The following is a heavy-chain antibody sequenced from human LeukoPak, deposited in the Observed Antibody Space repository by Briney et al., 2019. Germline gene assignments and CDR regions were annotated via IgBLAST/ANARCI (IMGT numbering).Heavy chain of an antibody. CDR1: GFTFSNAW. CDR3: ARAGSGSYHSYYAMDV. D-gene: IGHD1-26*01. J-gene: IGHJ6*02. V-gene: IGHV3-7*03. Sequence: GGSLRLSCAASGFTFSNAWMNWVRQAPGKGLEWVANIKEDGSEKYYVDSVKGRFTISRDNAKNSLYLQMSSLRAEDTAVYYCARAGSGSYHSYYAMDVWGQGTTVTVSS. CDR2: IKEDGSEK.